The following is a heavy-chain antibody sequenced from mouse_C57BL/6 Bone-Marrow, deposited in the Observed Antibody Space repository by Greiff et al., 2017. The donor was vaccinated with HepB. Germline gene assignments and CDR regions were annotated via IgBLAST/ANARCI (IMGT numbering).Heavy chain of an antibody. CDR3: ARYSLITTVVTPYYFDY. J-gene: IGHJ2*01. Sequence: QVQLQQPGAELVKPGASVKLSCKASGYTFTSYWMHWVKQRPGQGLEWIGMIHPNSGSTNYNEKFKSKATLTVDKSSSTAYMQLSSLTSEDSAVYYCARYSLITTVVTPYYFDYWGQGTTLTVSS. CDR1: GYTFTSYW. CDR2: IHPNSGST. D-gene: IGHD1-1*01. V-gene: IGHV1-64*01.